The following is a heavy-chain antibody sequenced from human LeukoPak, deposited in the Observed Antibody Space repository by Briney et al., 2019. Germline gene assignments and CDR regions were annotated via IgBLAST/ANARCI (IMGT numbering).Heavy chain of an antibody. Sequence: GGSLRLSCAASGFTFSSSTMGWVRQAPGKGLEWVSSISGSGGSTYYADSVKGRFTVSRDNSKNTLYLHMNSLTFEDTAVYYCLGNWCWGQGTPVTVSS. CDR2: ISGSGGST. V-gene: IGHV3-23*01. CDR3: LGNWC. CDR1: GFTFSSST. J-gene: IGHJ4*02. D-gene: IGHD1-20*01.